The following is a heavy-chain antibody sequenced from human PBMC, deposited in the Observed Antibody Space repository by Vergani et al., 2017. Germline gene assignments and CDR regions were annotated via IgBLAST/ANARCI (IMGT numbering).Heavy chain of an antibody. V-gene: IGHV3-7*01. CDR1: GFTFGDYS. J-gene: IGHJ1*01. D-gene: IGHD2-15*01. CDR3: ARISGGSAPYLHY. Sequence: EVHLEESGGGLVQPGGSLRLSCAASGFTFGDYSMAWIRLAPGKGLDWVASIKRDGTETFYVDSVKGRFTISRDNAKTTLYLQMNSLRDEDRDVYYCARISGGSAPYLHYWGQGTLVTVAS. CDR2: IKRDGTET.